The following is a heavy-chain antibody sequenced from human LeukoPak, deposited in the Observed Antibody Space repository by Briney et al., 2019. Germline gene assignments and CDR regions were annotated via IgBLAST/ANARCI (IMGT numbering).Heavy chain of an antibody. CDR3: ARGGMTRRDYYYYYGMDV. CDR1: GFTFSSYG. D-gene: IGHD1-26*01. Sequence: PGGSLRLSCAASGFTFSSYGMHWVRQAPGKGLEWVAVIWHDGSNKYYADSVKGRFTISRDNSKNTLYLQMNSLRAEDTAVYYCARGGMTRRDYYYYYGMDVWGQGTTVTVSS. V-gene: IGHV3-33*01. CDR2: IWHDGSNK. J-gene: IGHJ6*02.